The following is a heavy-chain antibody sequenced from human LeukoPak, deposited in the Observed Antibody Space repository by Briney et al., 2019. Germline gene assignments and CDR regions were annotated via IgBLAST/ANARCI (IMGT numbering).Heavy chain of an antibody. CDR3: ARDGSELGAAYCGGDCYSGFDY. CDR1: GFTFSSYA. Sequence: PGGSLRLSYAASGFTFSSYAMHWVRQAPGKGLEWVAVISYDGSNKYYADSVKGRFTISRDNSKNTLYLQMNSLRAEDTAVYYCARDGSELGAAYCGGDCYSGFDYWGQGTLVTVSS. V-gene: IGHV3-30-3*01. D-gene: IGHD2-21*02. CDR2: ISYDGSNK. J-gene: IGHJ4*02.